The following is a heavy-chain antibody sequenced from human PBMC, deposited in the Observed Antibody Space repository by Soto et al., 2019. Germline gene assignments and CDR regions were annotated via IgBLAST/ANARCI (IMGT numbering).Heavy chain of an antibody. CDR1: GFAFSSYG. Sequence: QAQLVESGGGVVQPGRSLRLSCAASGFAFSSYGMHWVRQAPGTGLEWVAVISYDGSLQHYADSVKGRFTISRDNSKNMVLLQMGSLRAEDTAVYYCVSARGYGHASVPYSWGQGTLVSVSS. CDR3: VSARGYGHASVPYS. CDR2: ISYDGSLQ. V-gene: IGHV3-30*03. J-gene: IGHJ4*02. D-gene: IGHD5-18*01.